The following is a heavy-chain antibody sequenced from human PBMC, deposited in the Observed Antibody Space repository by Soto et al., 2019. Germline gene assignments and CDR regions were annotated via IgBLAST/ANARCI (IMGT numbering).Heavy chain of an antibody. CDR2: ISGSGDST. Sequence: GGSLRLSCAASGFTFSSFAMTWVRQAPGKGLEWVSTISGSGDSTHYADSVKGRFTVSRDNSKNTLSLQMNSLRVEDTAVYYCAKDYYSDPGYYYAMDVWGQGTTVTV. CDR3: AKDYYSDPGYYYAMDV. J-gene: IGHJ6*02. CDR1: GFTFSSFA. V-gene: IGHV3-23*01. D-gene: IGHD4-17*01.